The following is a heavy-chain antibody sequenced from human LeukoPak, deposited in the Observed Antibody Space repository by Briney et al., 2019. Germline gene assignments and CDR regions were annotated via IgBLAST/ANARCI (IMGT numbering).Heavy chain of an antibody. CDR3: ARDYYDSSGYYGIDY. CDR1: GYTYASYG. V-gene: IGHV1-18*01. Sequence: ASVKVSCKASGYTYASYGISWLRQAPGQGLEWMGWISAYNGNTNYAQKLQGRVTMTTDTSTSTAYMELRSLRSDDTAVYYCARDYYDSSGYYGIDYWGQGTLVTVSS. J-gene: IGHJ4*02. CDR2: ISAYNGNT. D-gene: IGHD3-22*01.